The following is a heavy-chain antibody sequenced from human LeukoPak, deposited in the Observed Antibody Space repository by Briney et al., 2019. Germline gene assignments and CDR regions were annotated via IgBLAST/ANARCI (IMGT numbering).Heavy chain of an antibody. CDR1: GFTFSSYS. D-gene: IGHD3-10*01. J-gene: IGHJ4*02. Sequence: PGGSLRLSCAASGFTFSSYSMNWVRQAPGKGLEWVSYISSSSSTIYYADSVKGRFTISRDNSKNSLYLQMNSLRTEDTALYYCAKDYEREVRGVMSYFDYWGQGTLVTVSS. V-gene: IGHV3-48*04. CDR2: ISSSSSTI. CDR3: AKDYEREVRGVMSYFDY.